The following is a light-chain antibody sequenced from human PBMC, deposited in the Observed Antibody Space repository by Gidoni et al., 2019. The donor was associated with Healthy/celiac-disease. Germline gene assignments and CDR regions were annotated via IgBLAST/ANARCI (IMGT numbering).Light chain of an antibody. CDR2: SKN. CDR1: ISNIGSNY. J-gene: IGLJ3*02. Sequence: QSVLTQPPSASGTPGQRVTLACSGSISNIGSNYVYWYQQLPGTAPKRLIYSKNKRTSGCPDRCPGSKSGTSASLAISGLRSEDEADEYCAAWDDSRTGWVFGGGNKLTVL. CDR3: AAWDDSRTGWV. V-gene: IGLV1-47*02.